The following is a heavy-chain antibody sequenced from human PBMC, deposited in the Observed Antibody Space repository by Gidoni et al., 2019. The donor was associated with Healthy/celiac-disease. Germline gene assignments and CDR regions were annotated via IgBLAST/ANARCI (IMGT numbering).Heavy chain of an antibody. CDR1: GGSISRGGYS. J-gene: IGHJ4*02. Sequence: QLQLQASGSGLVKPSQTLSLTCAVSGGSISRGGYSWSWIRQPPGKGLEWIGYIYQSGCTYYNPSIKSRVTISGDRSKNQFSLKLSSVTAADTAVYYCARGGYDILTGYTSTFDYWGQGTLVTVSS. V-gene: IGHV4-30-2*01. D-gene: IGHD3-9*01. CDR2: IYQSGCT. CDR3: ARGGYDILTGYTSTFDY.